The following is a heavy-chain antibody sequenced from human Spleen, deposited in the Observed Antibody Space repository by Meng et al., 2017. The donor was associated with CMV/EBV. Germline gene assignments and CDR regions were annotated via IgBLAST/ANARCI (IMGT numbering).Heavy chain of an antibody. J-gene: IGHJ4*02. CDR3: AREKGGYYDKKPFDY. CDR1: GDSVSTNSAT. CDR2: TYYKSKWHT. V-gene: IGHV6-1*01. Sequence: SETLSLTCAISGDSVSTNSATWNWIRQSPSRGLEWLGRTYYKSKWHTDYAVVVKSRITIDPDTSKNQFSLQLNSVTPEDTAVYYCAREKGGYYDKKPFDYWGQGTLVTVSS. D-gene: IGHD3-22*01.